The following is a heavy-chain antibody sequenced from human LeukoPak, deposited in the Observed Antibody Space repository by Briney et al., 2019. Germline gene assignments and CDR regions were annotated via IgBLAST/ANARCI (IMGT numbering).Heavy chain of an antibody. D-gene: IGHD4-23*01. CDR2: IYTSGST. Sequence: SETLSLTCTVSGGSISSYYWSWIRQPAGKGLEWIGRIYTSGSTYYNPSLKSRVTISVDTSKNQFSLKLSSVTAADTAVYYCARLERWGGPQVFDYWGQGTLVTVSS. J-gene: IGHJ4*02. V-gene: IGHV4-4*07. CDR3: ARLERWGGPQVFDY. CDR1: GGSISSYY.